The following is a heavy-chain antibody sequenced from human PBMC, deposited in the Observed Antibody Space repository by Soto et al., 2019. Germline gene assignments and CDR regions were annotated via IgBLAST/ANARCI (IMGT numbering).Heavy chain of an antibody. CDR3: VKYRQPDGLWPFDH. D-gene: IGHD2-2*01. J-gene: IGHJ4*02. Sequence: EVQLLESGGGLVQPGGSLRLSCAASGFTFYVYAMSWVRQAPGKGLEWVSGIFGSGGGISYADSVKGRFTISRDNSNNMWYLQMHSLRAEDTAFYYCVKYRQPDGLWPFDHWGQGTLVTVSS. CDR2: IFGSGGGI. CDR1: GFTFYVYA. V-gene: IGHV3-23*01.